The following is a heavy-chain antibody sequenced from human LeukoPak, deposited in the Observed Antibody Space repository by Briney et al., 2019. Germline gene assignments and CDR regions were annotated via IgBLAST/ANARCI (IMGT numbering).Heavy chain of an antibody. CDR2: ISSSSSYI. CDR1: GFTFSSYS. Sequence: PGGSLRLSCAASGFTFSSYSMNWVRQAPGKGLEWVSSISSSSSYIYYADSVKGRFTISRDNAKNSLYLQMNSLRAEDTAVYYCAKGGYSYGSFDYWGQGTLVTVSS. D-gene: IGHD5-18*01. J-gene: IGHJ4*02. CDR3: AKGGYSYGSFDY. V-gene: IGHV3-21*04.